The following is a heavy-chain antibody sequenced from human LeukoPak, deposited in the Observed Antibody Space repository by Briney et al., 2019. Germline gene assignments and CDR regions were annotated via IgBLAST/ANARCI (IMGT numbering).Heavy chain of an antibody. V-gene: IGHV1-69*13. CDR1: GGTSSSYA. CDR3: ARTLGYCSGGSCYSSSYYYGMDV. J-gene: IGHJ6*02. CDR2: IIPIFGTA. D-gene: IGHD2-15*01. Sequence: ASVKVSCKASGGTSSSYAISWVRQAPGQGLEWMGGIIPIFGTANYAQKFQGRVTITADESTSTAYMELSSLRSEDTAVYYCARTLGYCSGGSCYSSSYYYGMDVWGQGTTVTVSS.